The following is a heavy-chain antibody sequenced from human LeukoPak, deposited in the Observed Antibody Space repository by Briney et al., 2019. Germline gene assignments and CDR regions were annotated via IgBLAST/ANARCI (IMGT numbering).Heavy chain of an antibody. J-gene: IGHJ4*02. CDR1: GGSISNYH. D-gene: IGHD3-9*01. CDR3: ARKDGDW. Sequence: SETLSLTCTVSGGSISNYHWSWIRQPPGKGLEWIGYIYYSGSTNYNPSLKSRVTMSLDTSKNQVSLRLSSVTAADTAVYYCARKDGDWWGQGTLVTVSS. V-gene: IGHV4-59*08. CDR2: IYYSGST.